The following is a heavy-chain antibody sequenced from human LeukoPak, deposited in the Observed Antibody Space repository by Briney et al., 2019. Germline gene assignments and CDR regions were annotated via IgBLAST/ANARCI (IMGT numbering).Heavy chain of an antibody. CDR1: GGTFSSYA. D-gene: IGHD3-9*01. Sequence: ASVKVSCKASGGTFSSYAISWVRQAPGQGLEWMGGIIPIFGTANYAQKFQGRVTITTDESTSTAYMELSSLRSEDTAVYYCARDQYYDILTGYLHDYYYYYMDVWGKGTTVTVSS. CDR3: ARDQYYDILTGYLHDYYYYYMDV. V-gene: IGHV1-69*05. J-gene: IGHJ6*03. CDR2: IIPIFGTA.